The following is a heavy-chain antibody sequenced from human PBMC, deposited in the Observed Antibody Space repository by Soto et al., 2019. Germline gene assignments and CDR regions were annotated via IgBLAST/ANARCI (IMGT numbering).Heavy chain of an antibody. Sequence: EVQLLESGGGLVQPGGSLRLSCAASGFTFSSYAMSWVRQAPGKGLEWVSAISTSGDYTYYADSVKGRFTISRDNSKNTLYLQMNSLRAEDTAVYYCARGGYGYKSFDYWGQGALVTVSS. CDR3: ARGGYGYKSFDY. V-gene: IGHV3-23*01. CDR1: GFTFSSYA. D-gene: IGHD5-18*01. J-gene: IGHJ4*02. CDR2: ISTSGDYT.